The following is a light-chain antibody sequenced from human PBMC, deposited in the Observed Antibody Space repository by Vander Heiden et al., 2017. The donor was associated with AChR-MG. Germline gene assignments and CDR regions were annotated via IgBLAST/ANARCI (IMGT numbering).Light chain of an antibody. V-gene: IGKV1-5*03. CDR1: QSISSW. J-gene: IGKJ4*01. Sequence: DIQMTQSPSTLSASVGDRVTITCRASQSISSWLAWYQQKPGKAPKLLIYKASSLESGVPSRFSGSGSGTEFTLTISSLQPDDFATYYCQQDNSYPFFGGGTKVEIK. CDR2: KAS. CDR3: QQDNSYPF.